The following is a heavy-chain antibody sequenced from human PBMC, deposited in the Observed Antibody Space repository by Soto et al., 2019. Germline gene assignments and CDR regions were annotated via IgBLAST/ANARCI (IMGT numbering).Heavy chain of an antibody. Sequence: PSETLSLTCAVYGGSFSGYQWTWIRQPPGKGLEWIGEINHRGSTNLNPSLGSRVTFLVDTSKNQFSLKLRSVTAADTAVYYCARGRQVAPSALFRRAGDYSLDVWGQGTTVTAP. V-gene: IGHV4-34*01. D-gene: IGHD2-2*01. CDR1: GGSFSGYQ. J-gene: IGHJ6*02. CDR2: INHRGST. CDR3: ARGRQVAPSALFRRAGDYSLDV.